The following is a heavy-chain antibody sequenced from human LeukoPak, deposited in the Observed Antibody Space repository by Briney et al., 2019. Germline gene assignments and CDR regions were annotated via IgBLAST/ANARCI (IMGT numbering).Heavy chain of an antibody. CDR1: GFTFSSNA. Sequence: GGSLRLSCAASGFTFSSNAMHWVRQAPGKGLEWVAVISYDGSNKYYADSVKGRFTISRDNSKNTLYLQMNSLRAEDTAVYYCARSRSSSSIDYWGQGTLVTVSS. D-gene: IGHD6-6*01. CDR2: ISYDGSNK. CDR3: ARSRSSSSIDY. V-gene: IGHV3-30-3*01. J-gene: IGHJ4*02.